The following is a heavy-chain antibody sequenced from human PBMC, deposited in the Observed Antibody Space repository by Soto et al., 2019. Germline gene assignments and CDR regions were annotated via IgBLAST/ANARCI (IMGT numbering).Heavy chain of an antibody. CDR2: IKEDGSDK. Sequence: GGSLRLSCAVSGLIFSRYWMTWVRQAPGKGLEWVANIKEDGSDKYYADSVKGRFSISRDNARNSLYLQMNSLRVEDTGVYYCVKEARLADVWGQGTTVTVSS. J-gene: IGHJ6*02. CDR3: VKEARLADV. V-gene: IGHV3-7*01. D-gene: IGHD6-25*01. CDR1: GLIFSRYW.